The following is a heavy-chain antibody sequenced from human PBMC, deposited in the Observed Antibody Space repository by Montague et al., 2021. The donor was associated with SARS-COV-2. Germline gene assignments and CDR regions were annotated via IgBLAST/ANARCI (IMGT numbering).Heavy chain of an antibody. CDR2: IYYSGST. CDR1: GGSISSSSYY. D-gene: IGHD3-22*01. J-gene: IGHJ4*02. CDR3: AREGGWLSRGSYYFDY. V-gene: IGHV4-39*07. Sequence: SETLSLTCTVSGGSISSSSYYWGWIRQPPGKGLEWIGSIYYSGSTYYNPCLKSRVIISVDTSKNQFSLKLSSVTAADTAVYYCAREGGWLSRGSYYFDYWGQGTLVTVSS.